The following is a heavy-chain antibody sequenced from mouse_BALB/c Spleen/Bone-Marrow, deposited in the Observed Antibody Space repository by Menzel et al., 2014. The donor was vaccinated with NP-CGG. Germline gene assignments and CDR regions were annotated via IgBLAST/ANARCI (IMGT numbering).Heavy chain of an antibody. J-gene: IGHJ4*01. V-gene: IGHV5-17*02. D-gene: IGHD1-2*01. CDR1: GFTFSSFG. CDR2: VSSGSSTI. Sequence: EVHLVESGGGLVQPGGSRKLSCAASGFTFSSFGMHWVRQAPEKGLEWVAYVSSGSSTIYYADTVKGRFTISRDNPKNALFLQMTSLRSEDTAMYYCARNHGYGCGYAMDYWGQGASVTVSS. CDR3: ARNHGYGCGYAMDY.